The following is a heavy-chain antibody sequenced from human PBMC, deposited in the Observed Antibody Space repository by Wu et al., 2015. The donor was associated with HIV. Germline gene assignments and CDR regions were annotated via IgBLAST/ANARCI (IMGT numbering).Heavy chain of an antibody. CDR2: INPSGGST. V-gene: IGHV1-46*01. Sequence: QVQLVQSGAEVKKPGASVKVSCKASGYTLSSHYIHWVRQAPGQGLEWMGIINPSGGSTTYARNFQGRVTMTRDTSTNTVYMDLSSLRSEDMAVYYCARDPRITMVRGVKAPSYFDYWGQGTLVTVSS. CDR1: GYTLSSHY. J-gene: IGHJ4*02. D-gene: IGHD3-10*01. CDR3: ARDPRITMVRGVKAPSYFDY.